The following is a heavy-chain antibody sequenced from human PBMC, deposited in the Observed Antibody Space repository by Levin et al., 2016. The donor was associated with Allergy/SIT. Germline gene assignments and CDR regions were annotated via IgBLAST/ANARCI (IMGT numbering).Heavy chain of an antibody. Sequence: SVKVSCKASGGTFSSYTISWVRQAPGQGLEWMGRIIPILGIANYAQKFQGRVTITADKSTSTAYMELSSLRSEDTAVYYCAREGGIAAGYYYGMDVWGQGTTVTVSS. D-gene: IGHD6-13*01. CDR3: AREGGIAAGYYYGMDV. CDR1: GGTFSSYT. J-gene: IGHJ6*02. CDR2: IIPILGIA. V-gene: IGHV1-69*04.